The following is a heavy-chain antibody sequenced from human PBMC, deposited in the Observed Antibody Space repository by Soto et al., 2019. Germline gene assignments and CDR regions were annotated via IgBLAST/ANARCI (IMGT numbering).Heavy chain of an antibody. CDR2: ISGSGGST. D-gene: IGHD2-15*01. Sequence: GSLRLSCAASGFTFSSYAMSWVRQAPGKGLEWVSAISGSGGSTYYADSVKGRFTISRDNSKNTLYLQMNSLRAEDTAVYYCAKEGYCSGGSCLGFDYWAQGTLVTVSS. CDR1: GFTFSSYA. J-gene: IGHJ4*02. CDR3: AKEGYCSGGSCLGFDY. V-gene: IGHV3-23*01.